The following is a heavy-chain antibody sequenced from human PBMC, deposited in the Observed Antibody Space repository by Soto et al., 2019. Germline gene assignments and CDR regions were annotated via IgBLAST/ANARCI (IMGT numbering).Heavy chain of an antibody. J-gene: IGHJ4*02. Sequence: PSETLSLTCTVSGGSVSSGSYYWSWIRQPPGKGLEWIGYIYYSGSTNYNPSLKSRVTISVDTSKNQFSLKLSSVTAADTAVYYCARDTDYYDSSGYYYGGFDYRGQGTLVTVSS. D-gene: IGHD3-22*01. CDR2: IYYSGST. CDR1: GGSVSSGSYY. CDR3: ARDTDYYDSSGYYYGGFDY. V-gene: IGHV4-61*01.